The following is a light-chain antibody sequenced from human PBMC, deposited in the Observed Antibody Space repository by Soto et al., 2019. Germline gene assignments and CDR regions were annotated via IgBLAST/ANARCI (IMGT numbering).Light chain of an antibody. CDR1: QSVSSN. Sequence: EIVMTQSPATLSVSPGERATLSCRASQSVSSNLAWYQQKPGQAPRLLIYGASTRATGIPARFSGSGSGTEFTLTISSLQSEDCAVYYCQQYNNWTSFGPGTKVDIK. CDR2: GAS. CDR3: QQYNNWTS. J-gene: IGKJ3*01. V-gene: IGKV3-15*01.